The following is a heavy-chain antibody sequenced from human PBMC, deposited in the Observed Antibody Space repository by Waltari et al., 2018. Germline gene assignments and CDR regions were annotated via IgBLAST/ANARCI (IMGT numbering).Heavy chain of an antibody. D-gene: IGHD7-27*01. J-gene: IGHJ4*02. CDR1: GFPFRTNW. CDR2: IKPDGSEK. CDR3: ARDFNWGWFY. V-gene: IGHV3-7*01. Sequence: EVQLVESGGGLVQPGGSLRLSCAASGFPFRTNWMSWVRQAPGKGLEWLANIKPDGSEKYYVDSVKGRFTISRDNAKNSLSLQMDSLRAEDTAVYYCARDFNWGWFYWGQGALVTVSS.